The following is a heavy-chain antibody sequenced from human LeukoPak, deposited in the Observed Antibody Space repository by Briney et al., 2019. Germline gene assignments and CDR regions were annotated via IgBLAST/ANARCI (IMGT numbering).Heavy chain of an antibody. J-gene: IGHJ4*02. CDR1: GGTFSSYA. D-gene: IGHD3-22*01. CDR2: IIPIFGTA. V-gene: IGHV1-69*05. CDR3: ARGLKYYYDSSGYRCDY. Sequence: SVKVSCKASGGTFSSYAISWVRQAPGQGLEWMGGIIPIFGTANYAQKFQGRVTMTRDTSISTAYMELSRLRSDDTAVYYCARGLKYYYDSSGYRCDYWGQGTLVTVSS.